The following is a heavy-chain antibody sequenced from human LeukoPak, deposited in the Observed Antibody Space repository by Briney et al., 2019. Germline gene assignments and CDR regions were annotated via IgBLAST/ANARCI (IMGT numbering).Heavy chain of an antibody. V-gene: IGHV4-34*01. CDR2: INHSGST. J-gene: IGHJ4*02. CDR1: GGSFSGYY. CDR3: ARVRMNYYGSGSYSSYYFDY. D-gene: IGHD3-10*01. Sequence: SETLSLTCAVYGGSFSGYYWSWIRQPPGKGLEWIGEINHSGSTNYNPSLKSRVTISVDTSKNQFSLELSSVTAADTAVYYCARVRMNYYGSGSYSSYYFDYWGQGTLVTVSS.